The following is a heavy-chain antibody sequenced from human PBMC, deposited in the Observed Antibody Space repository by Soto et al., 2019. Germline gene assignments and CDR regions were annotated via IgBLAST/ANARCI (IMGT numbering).Heavy chain of an antibody. CDR3: ARLGPYYDFWSGDNWFDP. V-gene: IGHV1-3*01. Sequence: RASVKVSCKASGYTFTSYAMHWVRQAPGQRLEWMGWINAGNGNTKYSQKFQGRVTITRDTSASTAYMELSSLRSEDTAVYYCARLGPYYDFWSGDNWFDPWGQGTLVTVSS. D-gene: IGHD3-3*01. CDR2: INAGNGNT. CDR1: GYTFTSYA. J-gene: IGHJ5*02.